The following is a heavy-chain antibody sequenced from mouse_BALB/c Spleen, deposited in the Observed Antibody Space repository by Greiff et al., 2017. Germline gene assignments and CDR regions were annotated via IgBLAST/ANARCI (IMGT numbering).Heavy chain of an antibody. CDR2: ISSGGSYT. D-gene: IGHD2-10*02. CDR1: GFTFSSYG. CDR3: ARQYGNFAWFAY. V-gene: IGHV5-6*01. J-gene: IGHJ3*01. Sequence: EVHLVESGGDLVKPGGSLKLSCAASGFTFSSYGMSWVRQTPDKRLEWVATISSGGSYTYYPDSVKGRFTISRDNAKNTLYLQMSSLKSEDTAMYYCARQYGNFAWFAYWGQGTLVTVSA.